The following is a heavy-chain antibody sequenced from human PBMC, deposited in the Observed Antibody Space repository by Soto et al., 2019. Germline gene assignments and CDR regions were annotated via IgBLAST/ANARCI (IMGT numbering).Heavy chain of an antibody. V-gene: IGHV5-51*01. Sequence: GGALKIPCKGSGYFFISQWITWVGLMPAKGLVWMVIIHPGDSDTRYNPSSQDELTISVDGSTNTTYLQSRSLVGSDTAADYCGSPGQNRDRTMAFWGQGTPVTVSS. J-gene: IGHJ4*02. CDR3: GSPGQNRDRTMAF. CDR1: GYFFISQW. D-gene: IGHD2-8*01. CDR2: IHPGDSDT.